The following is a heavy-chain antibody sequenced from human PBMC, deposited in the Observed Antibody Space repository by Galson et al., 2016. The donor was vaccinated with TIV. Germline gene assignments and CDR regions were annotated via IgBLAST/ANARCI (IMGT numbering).Heavy chain of an antibody. V-gene: IGHV3-30*02. D-gene: IGHD3-3*02. CDR1: GFRFSKYG. CDR3: ARSAAFGTRIWYVFDY. Sequence: SLRLSCAASGFRFSKYGMHWVRQAPGKGLEWVAYIRSGGRDTFYADSGQGRFSISRDDSQSTLYLQIQSVRSDDTAMYYCARSAAFGTRIWYVFDYWGQGSMVTVSS. CDR2: IRSGGRDT. J-gene: IGHJ4*02.